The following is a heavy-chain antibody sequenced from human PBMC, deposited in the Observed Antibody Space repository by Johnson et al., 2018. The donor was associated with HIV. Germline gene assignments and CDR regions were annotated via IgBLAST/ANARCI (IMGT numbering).Heavy chain of an antibody. V-gene: IGHV3-66*01. D-gene: IGHD3-10*01. CDR1: GFTVSSNY. CDR2: IYSGGST. CDR3: AKDRGQFGDGVPDAFDI. J-gene: IGHJ3*02. Sequence: EVQLVESGGGLVKPGGSLRLSCAASGFTVSSNYMSWVRQAPGKGLEWVSVIYSGGSTYYADSVKGRFTISRDNSKNTLYLQMNSLRAEDTAVYYCAKDRGQFGDGVPDAFDIWGQGTMVTVSS.